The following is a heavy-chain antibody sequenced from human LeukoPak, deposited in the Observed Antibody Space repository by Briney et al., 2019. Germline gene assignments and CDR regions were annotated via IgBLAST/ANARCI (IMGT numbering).Heavy chain of an antibody. J-gene: IGHJ5*02. CDR2: IIPIFGTA. CDR1: GGTFSSYA. Sequence: ASVKVSCKASGGTFSSYAISWVRQAPGQGLEWMGGIIPIFGTANYAQKFQGRVTITADESTSTAYMELSSLRSEDTAVYYCATFTSSWFDPWGQGTLVTVSS. V-gene: IGHV1-69*13. CDR3: ATFTSSWFDP.